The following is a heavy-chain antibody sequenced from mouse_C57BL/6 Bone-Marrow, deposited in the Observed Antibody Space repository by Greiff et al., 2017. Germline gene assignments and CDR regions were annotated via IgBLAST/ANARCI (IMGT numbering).Heavy chain of an antibody. CDR3: ARESFGYAMDY. V-gene: IGHV1-52*01. J-gene: IGHJ4*01. CDR2: IDPSDSET. CDR1: GYTFTSYW. D-gene: IGHD3-1*01. Sequence: QVQLQQPGAELVRPGSSVKLSCKASGYTFTSYWMHWVKQRPIQGLEWIGNIDPSDSETHYNQKFKDKATLTVDKSSSTAYMQLSSLTSEDSAVYYCARESFGYAMDYWGQGTSVTVSS.